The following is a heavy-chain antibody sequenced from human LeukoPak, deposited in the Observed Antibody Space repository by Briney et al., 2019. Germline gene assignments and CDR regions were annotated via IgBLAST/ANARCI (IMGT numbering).Heavy chain of an antibody. CDR1: GFTFTSFA. D-gene: IGHD3-22*01. V-gene: IGHV3-11*04. J-gene: IGHJ4*02. CDR2: ISSSGRSI. CDR3: AKDMDSSGYYFDY. Sequence: PGGSLRLSCAASGFTFTSFAMSWIRQAPGKGLEWVSYISSSGRSIYYADSVKGRFTISRDNAKNSLYLQMNSLRAEDTAVYYCAKDMDSSGYYFDYWGQGTLVTVSS.